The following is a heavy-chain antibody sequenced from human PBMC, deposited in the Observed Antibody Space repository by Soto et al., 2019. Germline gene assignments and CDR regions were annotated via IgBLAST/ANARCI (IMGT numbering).Heavy chain of an antibody. CDR3: AKDASGIIVLTYFDS. Sequence: GGSLRLSCAASGFTFSSYAMSWVRQAPGRGLEWVSAISGGGGTTYYADSVKGRFTFSRDNSKNTLYLQMDSLRAEDTAVYYCAKDASGIIVLTYFDSWGQGTQVTVSS. CDR1: GFTFSSYA. CDR2: ISGGGGTT. J-gene: IGHJ4*02. D-gene: IGHD2-8*02. V-gene: IGHV3-23*01.